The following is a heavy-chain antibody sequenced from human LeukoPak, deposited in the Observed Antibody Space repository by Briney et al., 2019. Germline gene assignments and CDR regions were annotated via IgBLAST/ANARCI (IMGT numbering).Heavy chain of an antibody. D-gene: IGHD5-12*01. CDR3: AKTGDDYSGYDSSPFDY. CDR1: GFTFSSYA. Sequence: GGSLRLSCAASGFTFSSYAMSWVRQAPGKGLEWVSAISGSGGSTYYADSVKGRFTISRDNSKNTLYLQMNSLRAEDTAVYYCAKTGDDYSGYDSSPFDYWGQGTLVTVSS. J-gene: IGHJ4*02. CDR2: ISGSGGST. V-gene: IGHV3-23*01.